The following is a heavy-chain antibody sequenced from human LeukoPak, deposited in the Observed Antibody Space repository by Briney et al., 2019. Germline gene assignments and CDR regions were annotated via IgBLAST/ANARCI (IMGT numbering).Heavy chain of an antibody. Sequence: SVKVSCTASGGTFSSYAISWVRQAPGQGLEWTGGIIPIFGTANYAQKFQGRVTITTDESTSTAYMELSSLRSEDTAVYYCASRPLVAVDYLRPLDAFDIWGQGTMVTVSS. V-gene: IGHV1-69*05. J-gene: IGHJ3*02. D-gene: IGHD6-19*01. CDR3: ASRPLVAVDYLRPLDAFDI. CDR1: GGTFSSYA. CDR2: IIPIFGTA.